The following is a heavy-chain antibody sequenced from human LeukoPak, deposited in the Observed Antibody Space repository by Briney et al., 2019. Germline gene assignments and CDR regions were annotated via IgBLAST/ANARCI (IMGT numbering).Heavy chain of an antibody. V-gene: IGHV4-34*01. J-gene: IGHJ5*02. CDR3: ARGDYVWGSYRYPWFDP. D-gene: IGHD3-16*02. Sequence: SETLSLTCAVYGGSFSGYYWSWIRQPPGKGLEWIGEINHSGSTNYNPSLKSRVTISVDTSKNQFFLKLSSVTAADTAVYYCARGDYVWGSYRYPWFDPWGQGTLVTVSS. CDR2: INHSGST. CDR1: GGSFSGYY.